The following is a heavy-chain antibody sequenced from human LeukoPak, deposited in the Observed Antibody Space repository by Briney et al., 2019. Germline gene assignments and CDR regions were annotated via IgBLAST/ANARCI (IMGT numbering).Heavy chain of an antibody. V-gene: IGHV1-46*01. CDR1: GYTFTSYY. CDR3: TTRGYSYGSLVDY. D-gene: IGHD5-18*01. Sequence: ASVKVSCKASGYTFTSYYMHWVRQAPGQGLEWMGIINPSGGSTSYAQKFQGRVTMTRDTSTSTVYMELSSLRSEDTAVYYCTTRGYSYGSLVDYWGQGTLVTVSS. J-gene: IGHJ4*02. CDR2: INPSGGST.